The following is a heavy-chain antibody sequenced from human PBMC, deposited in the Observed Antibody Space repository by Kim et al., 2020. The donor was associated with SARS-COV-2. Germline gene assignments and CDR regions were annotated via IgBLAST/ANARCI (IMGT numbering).Heavy chain of an antibody. CDR2: INAGNGNT. CDR3: ARASLNTYYYDSSGLLLY. Sequence: ASVKVSCKASGYTFTSYAMHWVRQAPGQRLEWMGWINAGNGNTKYSQKFQGRVTITRDTSASTAYMELSSLRSEDTAVYYCARASLNTYYYDSSGLLLYWGQGTLVTVSS. D-gene: IGHD3-22*01. CDR1: GYTFTSYA. J-gene: IGHJ4*02. V-gene: IGHV1-3*01.